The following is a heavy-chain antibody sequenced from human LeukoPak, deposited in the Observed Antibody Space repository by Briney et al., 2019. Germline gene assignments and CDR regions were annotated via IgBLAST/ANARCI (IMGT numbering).Heavy chain of an antibody. CDR3: ARSWFNWNYDYYYMDV. V-gene: IGHV1-18*04. Sequence: GASVKVSCKASGYTFTGYYMHWVRQAPGQGLEWMGWISAYNGNTNYAQKLQGRVTMTTDTSTSTAYMELRSLRSDDTAVYYCARSWFNWNYDYYYMDVWGKGTTVTVSS. CDR2: ISAYNGNT. J-gene: IGHJ6*03. CDR1: GYTFTGYY. D-gene: IGHD1-20*01.